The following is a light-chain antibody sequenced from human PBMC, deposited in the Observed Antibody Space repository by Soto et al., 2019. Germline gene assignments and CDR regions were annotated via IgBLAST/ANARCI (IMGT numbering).Light chain of an antibody. V-gene: IGKV1-39*01. CDR2: AAS. CDR3: QQSYSTPRDT. Sequence: DIHMTQSPSSLSASVGDRVTITCRASQSISSYLNWYQQKPGKAPKLLIYAASSLQSGVPSGFSGSGSGTDFTLTISSLQPEDFETYYCQQSYSTPRDTFGQGTKVDIK. J-gene: IGKJ2*01. CDR1: QSISSY.